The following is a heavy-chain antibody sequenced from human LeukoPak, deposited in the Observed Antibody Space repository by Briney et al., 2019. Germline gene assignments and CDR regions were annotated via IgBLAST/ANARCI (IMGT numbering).Heavy chain of an antibody. CDR3: ARGTYDFWSGYYKFDY. J-gene: IGHJ4*02. CDR2: ISSSSSYI. CDR1: GFTFSSYS. D-gene: IGHD3-3*01. V-gene: IGHV3-21*01. Sequence: GGSLRLSCAASGFTFSSYSMNWVRQAPGKGLEWVSSISSSSSYIYYADSVKGRFTISRDNAKNSLYLQMNSLRAEDTAVYYCARGTYDFWSGYYKFDYWGKGTLVTVSS.